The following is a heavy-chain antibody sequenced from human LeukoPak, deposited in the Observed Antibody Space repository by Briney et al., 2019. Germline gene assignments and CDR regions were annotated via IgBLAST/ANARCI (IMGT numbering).Heavy chain of an antibody. CDR2: ITSSSSYI. V-gene: IGHV3-21*01. CDR1: GFTFSSYS. CDR3: ARGDAAMANGIDY. J-gene: IGHJ4*02. D-gene: IGHD5-18*01. Sequence: GGSLRLFCAATGFTFSSYSMNWVRQAPGKGLEWVSSITSSSSYIYYADSLKGRFTVSRDNAKNSLYLQMNSLRAEDTAVYYCARGDAAMANGIDYWGQGTLVTVSS.